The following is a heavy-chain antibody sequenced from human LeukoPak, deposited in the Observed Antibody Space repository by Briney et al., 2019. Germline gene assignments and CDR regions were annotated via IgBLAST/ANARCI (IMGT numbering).Heavy chain of an antibody. CDR1: GFTFDDYA. CDR2: ISWNSDSI. V-gene: IGHV3-9*01. J-gene: IGHJ6*02. Sequence: PGGSLRLSCAASGFTFDDYAMYWVRQAPGKGLEWVSGISWNSDSIGYADSVKGRLTISRDNAKNSLYLQMNSLRAEDTALYYCAKDILAAAVGYGMDVWGQGTTVTVSS. D-gene: IGHD6-13*01. CDR3: AKDILAAAVGYGMDV.